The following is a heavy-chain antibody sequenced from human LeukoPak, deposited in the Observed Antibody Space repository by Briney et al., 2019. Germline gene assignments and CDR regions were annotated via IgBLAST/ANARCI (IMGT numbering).Heavy chain of an antibody. V-gene: IGHV3-23*01. J-gene: IGHJ4*02. CDR3: AKASELGRGYFDY. D-gene: IGHD7-27*01. CDR2: INDSGGST. CDR1: GFTFSNYG. Sequence: GGSLRLSCAASGFTFSNYGMSWVRQAPGKGLEWVSCINDSGGSTYYADSVKGRLTMSRDNSKNTLYLQMNSLRAEDTAVYYCAKASELGRGYFDYWGQGTLVSVSS.